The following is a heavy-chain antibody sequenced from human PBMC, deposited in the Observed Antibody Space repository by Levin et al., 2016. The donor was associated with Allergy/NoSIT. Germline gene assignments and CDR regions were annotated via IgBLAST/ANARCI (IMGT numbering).Heavy chain of an antibody. CDR1: GFTFSNYW. D-gene: IGHD3-3*01. J-gene: IGHJ4*02. Sequence: GESLKISCAASGFTFSNYWMHWVRQVPGKGLLWVSRVYDDGSRTAYADSVKGRFTISRDNAKNTVYLQMNNLRPEDTAVYYCAREGVSGAAVGAVGYWGQGTLVSVSS. CDR3: AREGVSGAAVGAVGY. CDR2: VYDDGSRT. V-gene: IGHV3-74*01.